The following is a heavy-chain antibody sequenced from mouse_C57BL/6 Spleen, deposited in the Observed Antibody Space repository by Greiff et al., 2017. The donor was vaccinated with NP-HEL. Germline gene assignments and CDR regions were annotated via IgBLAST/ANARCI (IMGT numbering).Heavy chain of an antibody. V-gene: IGHV1-80*01. J-gene: IGHJ3*01. CDR3: AREEWLLRRFAY. CDR1: GYAFSSYW. Sequence: VQLQQSGAELVKPGASVKISCKASGYAFSSYWMNWVKQRPGKGLEWIGQIYPGDGDTNYNGKFKGKATLTADKSSSTAYMQLSCLTSEDSAVYFCAREEWLLRRFAYWGQGTLVTVSA. CDR2: IYPGDGDT. D-gene: IGHD2-3*01.